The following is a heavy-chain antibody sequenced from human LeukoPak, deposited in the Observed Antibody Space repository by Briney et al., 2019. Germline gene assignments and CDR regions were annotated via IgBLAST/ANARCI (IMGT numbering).Heavy chain of an antibody. D-gene: IGHD6-6*01. J-gene: IGHJ4*02. CDR3: ARVGTLQKQLDFSGY. V-gene: IGHV3-30*01. CDR1: GFTFSSYA. Sequence: GGSLRLSCAASGFTFSSYAMHWVRQAPGKGLEWVAVISYDGSNKYYADSVKGRFTISRDNSKNTLYLQMNSLRAEDTAVYYCARVGTLQKQLDFSGYWGQGTLVTVSS. CDR2: ISYDGSNK.